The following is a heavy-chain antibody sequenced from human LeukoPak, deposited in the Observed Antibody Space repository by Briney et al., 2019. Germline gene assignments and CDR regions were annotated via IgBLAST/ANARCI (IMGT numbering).Heavy chain of an antibody. D-gene: IGHD3-3*01. CDR2: ISAYNGNT. J-gene: IGHJ6*03. V-gene: IGHV1-18*01. CDR1: GYTFTSYG. CDR3: ARGQSGYNYYYYMDV. Sequence: ASVKVSCKASGYTFTSYGISWVRQAPGQGLEWMGWISAYNGNTNYAQKFQGRVTITADESTSTAYMELSSLRSEDTAVYYCARGQSGYNYYYYMDVWGKGTTVTVSS.